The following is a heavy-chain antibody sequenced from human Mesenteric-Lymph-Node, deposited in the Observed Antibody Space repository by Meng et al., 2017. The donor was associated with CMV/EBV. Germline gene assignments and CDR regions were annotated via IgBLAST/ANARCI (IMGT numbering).Heavy chain of an antibody. V-gene: IGHV3-66*01. D-gene: IGHD3-10*01. CDR2: IYRGDNT. CDR3: TGDSVSNPNLDY. J-gene: IGHJ4*02. CDR1: GFNVRDKY. Sequence: VHLVESGGGFVQSGGSLRLSCAASGFNVRDKYMSWVRQAPGKGLEWVCIIYRGDNTYYIDSVKDRFTVSRDNSKNTMYLQMNSLRVEDTAVYYCTGDSVSNPNLDYWGQGTLVTVSS.